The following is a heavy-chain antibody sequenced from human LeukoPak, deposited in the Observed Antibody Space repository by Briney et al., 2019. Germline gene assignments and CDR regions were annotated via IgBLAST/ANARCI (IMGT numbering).Heavy chain of an antibody. D-gene: IGHD5-24*01. CDR1: GGSISSGGYY. CDR3: ARYLSWEGATIRFDAFDI. V-gene: IGHV4-31*03. J-gene: IGHJ3*02. Sequence: PSETLSLTCTVSGGSISSGGYYWSWIRQHPGKGLEWIGYIYYSGSTYYNPSLKSRVTISVDTSKNQFSLKLSSVTAADTAVYYCARYLSWEGATIRFDAFDIWGQGTMVTVSS. CDR2: IYYSGST.